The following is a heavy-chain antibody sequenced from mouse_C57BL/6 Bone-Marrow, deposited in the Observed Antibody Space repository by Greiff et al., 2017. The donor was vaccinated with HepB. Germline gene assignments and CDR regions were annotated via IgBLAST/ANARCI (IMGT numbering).Heavy chain of an antibody. Sequence: DVQLQESGPGLVKPSQSLSLSCSVSGYSFTSGYYWNWIRQFPGNQLGWMGYISYDGSTNYNPSLKNRITITRDKSTNQLYLKLKSVTTEDTAAYYCARAGSSYYAMDYWGQGTSVTVSS. CDR2: ISYDGST. CDR3: ARAGSSYYAMDY. V-gene: IGHV3-6*01. J-gene: IGHJ4*01. D-gene: IGHD1-1*02. CDR1: GYSFTSGYY.